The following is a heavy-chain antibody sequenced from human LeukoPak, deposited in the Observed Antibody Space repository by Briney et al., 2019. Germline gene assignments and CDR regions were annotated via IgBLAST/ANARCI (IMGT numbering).Heavy chain of an antibody. Sequence: PGGSLRLSCLASGFPFSYYAMTWVRQAPGKGLEWVSSLSSSGDDTYSADSVKGRFTISRDNSKRTLFLQMNSLRAEDTAVYYCAKDGPGSGWPDLDYWGQGSLVTVSS. D-gene: IGHD6-19*01. V-gene: IGHV3-23*01. CDR2: LSSSGDDT. J-gene: IGHJ4*02. CDR3: AKDGPGSGWPDLDY. CDR1: GFPFSYYA.